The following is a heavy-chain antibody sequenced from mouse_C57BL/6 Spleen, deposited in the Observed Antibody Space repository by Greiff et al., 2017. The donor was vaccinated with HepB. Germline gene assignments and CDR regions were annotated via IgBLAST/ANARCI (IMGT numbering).Heavy chain of an antibody. CDR2: IYPGDGDT. D-gene: IGHD1-1*01. CDR3: AGYSITTVVYYYAMDY. Sequence: QVQLQQSGPELVKPGASVKISCKASGYAFSSSWMNWVKQRPGKGLEWIGRIYPGDGDTNYNGKFKGKATLTADKSSSTAYMQLSSLTSEDSAVYFCAGYSITTVVYYYAMDYWGQGTSVTVSS. CDR1: GYAFSSSW. J-gene: IGHJ4*01. V-gene: IGHV1-82*01.